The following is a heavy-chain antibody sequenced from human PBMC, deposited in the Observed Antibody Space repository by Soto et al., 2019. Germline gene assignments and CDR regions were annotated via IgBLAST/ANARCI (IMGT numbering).Heavy chain of an antibody. D-gene: IGHD2-21*02. CDR2: IDPSDSYT. CDR1: GYRFSSYW. Sequence: PGESLKISCKGSGYRFSSYWIGWVRQMPGKGLEWMGRIDPSDSYTNYSPSFQGQVTISADKSISTAYLQWSSLKASDTAMYYCARRSYCDGDCTRRPYDYYGMDVWGQGTTVTVSS. CDR3: ARRSYCDGDCTRRPYDYYGMDV. J-gene: IGHJ6*02. V-gene: IGHV5-10-1*04.